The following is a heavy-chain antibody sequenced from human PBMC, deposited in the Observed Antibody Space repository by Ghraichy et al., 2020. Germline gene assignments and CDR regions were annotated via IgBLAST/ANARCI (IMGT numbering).Heavy chain of an antibody. Sequence: ASVKVSCKASGYTFTGYYMHWVRQAPGQGLEWMGWINPNSGGTNYAQKFQGWVTMTRDTSISTAYMELSRLRSDDTAVYYCARDIVPGVYAFDIWGQGTMVTVSS. CDR3: ARDIVPGVYAFDI. J-gene: IGHJ3*02. V-gene: IGHV1-2*04. D-gene: IGHD3-16*02. CDR1: GYTFTGYY. CDR2: INPNSGGT.